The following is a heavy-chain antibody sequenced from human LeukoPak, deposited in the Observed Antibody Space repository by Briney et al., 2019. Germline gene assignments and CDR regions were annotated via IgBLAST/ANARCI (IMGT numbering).Heavy chain of an antibody. CDR3: ARDRGYYYDSSGYYHF. D-gene: IGHD3-22*01. CDR1: GYTFTSYG. Sequence: GASVKVSCKASGYTFTSYGISWVRQAPGQGLEWMGWISAYNGNTNYAQKLQGRVTMTTDTSTSTASMELRSLRSDDTAVYYCARDRGYYYDSSGYYHFWGQGTMVTVSS. V-gene: IGHV1-18*01. J-gene: IGHJ3*01. CDR2: ISAYNGNT.